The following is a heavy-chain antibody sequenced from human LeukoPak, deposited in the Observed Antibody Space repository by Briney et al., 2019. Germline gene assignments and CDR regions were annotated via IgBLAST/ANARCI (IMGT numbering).Heavy chain of an antibody. CDR2: IYTTGTT. D-gene: IGHD6-25*01. CDR3: GRQGYTAAYHFFDY. Sequence: PSETLSLTCTVSNASVNSYFWGWVRQPAGKGLEWLGGIYTTGTTYYNPSLKSRLTLSIETSKSQLSLTLRSATAADTAVYFCGRQGYTAAYHFFDYWSQGTLVTVSS. CDR1: NASVNSYF. J-gene: IGHJ4*02. V-gene: IGHV4-4*07.